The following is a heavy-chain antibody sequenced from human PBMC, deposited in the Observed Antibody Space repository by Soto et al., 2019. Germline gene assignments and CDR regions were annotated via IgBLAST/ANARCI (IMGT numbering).Heavy chain of an antibody. V-gene: IGHV3-30-3*01. J-gene: IGHJ4*02. CDR2: ISYDGSNK. CDR3: ARGTSSIAARALDY. D-gene: IGHD6-6*01. Sequence: ESVGGVVQPGRSLRLSCAASGFTFSSYAMHWVRQAPGKGLEWVAVISYDGSNKYYADSVKGRFTISRDNSKNTLYLQMNSLRAEDTAVYYCARGTSSIAARALDYWGQGTLVTVSS. CDR1: GFTFSSYA.